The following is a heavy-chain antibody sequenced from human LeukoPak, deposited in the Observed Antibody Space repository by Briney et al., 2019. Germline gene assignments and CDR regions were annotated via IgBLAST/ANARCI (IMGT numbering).Heavy chain of an antibody. CDR1: GFTFSSYA. CDR3: ATSPGGGYDPASNTTNYFDY. D-gene: IGHD5-12*01. J-gene: IGHJ4*02. Sequence: PGGSLRLSCAASGFTFSSYAMSWVRQAPGKGLEWVSAISGSGGSTYYADSVKGRFTISRDNSKNTLYLQMNSLRAEDTAVYYCATSPGGGYDPASNTTNYFDYWGQGTLVTVSS. V-gene: IGHV3-23*01. CDR2: ISGSGGST.